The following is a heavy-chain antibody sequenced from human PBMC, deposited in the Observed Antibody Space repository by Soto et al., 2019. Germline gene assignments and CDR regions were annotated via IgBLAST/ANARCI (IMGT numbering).Heavy chain of an antibody. D-gene: IGHD3-3*01. Sequence: ASVKVSCKASGYTFTSYYMHWVRQAPGQGLEWMGVINPSGGSTSYAQKFQGRVTMTRDTSTSTVYMELSSLRSEDTAVYYCGRVGFLEWLAFDYWGQGTLVTVSS. CDR1: GYTFTSYY. V-gene: IGHV1-46*03. CDR3: GRVGFLEWLAFDY. J-gene: IGHJ4*02. CDR2: INPSGGST.